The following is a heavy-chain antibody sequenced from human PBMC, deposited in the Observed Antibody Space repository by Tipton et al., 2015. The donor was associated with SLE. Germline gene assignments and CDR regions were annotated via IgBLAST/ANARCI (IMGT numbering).Heavy chain of an antibody. CDR2: IYDSGTT. CDR1: GGSISSYY. V-gene: IGHV4-59*12. Sequence: TLSLTCTVSGGSISSYYWSWIRQSPGKGLEWIGYIYDSGTTNYNPSLKSRVTISGDTSKNQFSLKLSSVTAADTAVYYCARDISGHFAYWSQGTLVTVSS. D-gene: IGHD3-10*01. CDR3: ARDISGHFAY. J-gene: IGHJ4*02.